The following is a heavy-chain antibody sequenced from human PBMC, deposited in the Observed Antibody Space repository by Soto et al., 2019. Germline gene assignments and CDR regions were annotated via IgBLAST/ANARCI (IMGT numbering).Heavy chain of an antibody. CDR2: IYSGGST. V-gene: IGHV3-66*01. Sequence: VQLGESGGGLVQPGGSLRLSCAASGFTVSSNYMSWVRQAPGRGLEWVSVIYSGGSTYYADSVKGRFTISRDSSKNTLYLQMNSLRVDDTAVYYCAKDGSSRPTAHCGQGTLVTVSS. CDR3: AKDGSSRPTAH. D-gene: IGHD3-10*01. CDR1: GFTVSSNY. J-gene: IGHJ4*02.